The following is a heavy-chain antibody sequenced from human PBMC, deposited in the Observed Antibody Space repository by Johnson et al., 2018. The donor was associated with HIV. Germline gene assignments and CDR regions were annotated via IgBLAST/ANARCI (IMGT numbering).Heavy chain of an antibody. CDR3: AKDRGSPGIPAAFDI. CDR2: IWYDGNNK. D-gene: IGHD1-26*01. V-gene: IGHV3-33*06. Sequence: QVQLVESGGGVVQPGRSLRLSCTASGFTFSRYGMHWVRQAPGKGLEWVAVIWYDGNNKYYADSVKGRFTISRDNSKNTLFLQMNSLRADDTADYYCAKDRGSPGIPAAFDIWGQGTMVTVSS. J-gene: IGHJ3*02. CDR1: GFTFSRYG.